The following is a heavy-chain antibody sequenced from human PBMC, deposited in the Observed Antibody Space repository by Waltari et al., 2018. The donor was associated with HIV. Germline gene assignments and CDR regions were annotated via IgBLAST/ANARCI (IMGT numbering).Heavy chain of an antibody. Sequence: EVQLVESGGGVVQPGGPLSLSCAASGFTFSTHWMSGVRQAPGKGVEWVANIKQDGSEKYYVDSVNGRFTISRDDAENSLYLQMNSLRAEDTAVYYCARGGFYGSGSKVNWGQGTLVTVSS. CDR2: IKQDGSEK. J-gene: IGHJ4*02. V-gene: IGHV3-7*04. CDR3: ARGGFYGSGSKVN. CDR1: GFTFSTHW. D-gene: IGHD3-10*01.